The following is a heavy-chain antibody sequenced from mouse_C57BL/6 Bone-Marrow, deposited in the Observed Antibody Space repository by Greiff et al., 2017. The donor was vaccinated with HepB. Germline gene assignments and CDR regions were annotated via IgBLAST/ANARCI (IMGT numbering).Heavy chain of an antibody. D-gene: IGHD2-4*01. CDR1: GYSFTGYY. CDR2: INPSTGGT. CDR3: ARGGGLRPWFAY. Sequence: EVQLQQSGPELVKPGASVKISCKASGYSFTGYYMNWVKQSPEKSLEWIGEINPSTGGTNYNQKFKAKATLTVDKSSSTAYMQLKSLTSEDSAVYYCARGGGLRPWFAYWGQGTLVTVSA. J-gene: IGHJ3*01. V-gene: IGHV1-42*01.